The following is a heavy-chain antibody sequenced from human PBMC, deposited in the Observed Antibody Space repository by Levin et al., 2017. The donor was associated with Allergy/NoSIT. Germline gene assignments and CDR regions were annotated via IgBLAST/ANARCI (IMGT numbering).Heavy chain of an antibody. V-gene: IGHV5-51*01. D-gene: IGHD2-15*01. J-gene: IGHJ4*02. Sequence: GESLKISCKGSGYSFTSYWIGWVRQMPGKGLEWMGIIYPGDSDTRYSPSFQGQVTISADKSISTAYLQWSSLKASDTAMYYCARGEKHCSGGSCYFDYWGQGTLVTVSS. CDR3: ARGEKHCSGGSCYFDY. CDR2: IYPGDSDT. CDR1: GYSFTSYW.